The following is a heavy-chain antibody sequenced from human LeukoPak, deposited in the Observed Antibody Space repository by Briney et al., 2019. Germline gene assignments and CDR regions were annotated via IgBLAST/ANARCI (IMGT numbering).Heavy chain of an antibody. CDR1: GGTFSSYA. D-gene: IGHD3-22*01. Sequence: ASVKVSCKASGGTFSSYAISWVRQAPGQGLEWMGGIIPIFGTANYAQKFQGRVTITTDESTSTAYMELSSLRSEDTAVYYCARGRSSGYYCIFDYWGQGTLVTVSS. J-gene: IGHJ4*02. V-gene: IGHV1-69*05. CDR3: ARGRSSGYYCIFDY. CDR2: IIPIFGTA.